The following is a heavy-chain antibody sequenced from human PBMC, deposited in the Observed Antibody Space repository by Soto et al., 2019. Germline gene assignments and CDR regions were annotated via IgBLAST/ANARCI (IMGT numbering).Heavy chain of an antibody. CDR1: GGTFSSYA. CDR3: SILIAARYYYRGMGV. Sequence: QVQLVQSGAEVKKPGSSVKVSCKASGGTFSSYAIIWVRKAPGQGLEWMGGIIPSFGTANYAQKFQGRVTITAEEATNTTYQELSSPGSEDTAVYYWSILIAARYYYRGMGVLGQGTTVTVCS. J-gene: IGHJ6*02. V-gene: IGHV1-69*01. CDR2: IIPSFGTA. D-gene: IGHD6-6*01.